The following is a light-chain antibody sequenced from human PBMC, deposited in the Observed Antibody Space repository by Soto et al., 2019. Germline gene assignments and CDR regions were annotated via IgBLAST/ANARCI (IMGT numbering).Light chain of an antibody. CDR1: SSDVGGYKY. CDR3: SSYAGSFYV. V-gene: IGLV2-8*01. CDR2: EVS. J-gene: IGLJ1*01. Sequence: QSALTQPPSASGSPGQSVTISCTGTSSDVGGYKYVSWYQQHPGKAPKLMIYEVSKRPSGVPDRFSGSKSGNTASLTVSGLQAEDEADYYCSSYAGSFYVFGTGTKVTVL.